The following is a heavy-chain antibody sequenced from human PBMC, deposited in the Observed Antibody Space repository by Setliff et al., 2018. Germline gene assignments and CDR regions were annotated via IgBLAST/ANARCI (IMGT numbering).Heavy chain of an antibody. CDR2: IGPNGGST. CDR1: GFTFNTYT. V-gene: IGHV3-64*04. D-gene: IGHD2-2*01. J-gene: IGHJ6*02. Sequence: GGSLRLSCSASGFTFNTYTMHWVRQAPGKGLEYVSSIGPNGGSTYYANSVKGRFTISRDNSKNTLYLQMNSLRAEDTAVYYCAVLVVVTYGMDVWGQGTTVTVSS. CDR3: AVLVVVTYGMDV.